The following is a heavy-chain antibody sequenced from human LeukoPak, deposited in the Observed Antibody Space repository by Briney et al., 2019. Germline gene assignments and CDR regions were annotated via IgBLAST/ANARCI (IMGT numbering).Heavy chain of an antibody. CDR2: RWYDGSNK. CDR3: ARDSYGMDV. Sequence: GRSLRLSCAASGFTFSSGGMHWVRKAPGKGLEWVGVRWYDGSNKYYADSVKGRFTISRDNSKKTLYLQMNSLRAEDTAVYYCARDSYGMDVWGQGTTVTVSS. CDR1: GFTFSSGG. J-gene: IGHJ6*02. V-gene: IGHV3-33*01.